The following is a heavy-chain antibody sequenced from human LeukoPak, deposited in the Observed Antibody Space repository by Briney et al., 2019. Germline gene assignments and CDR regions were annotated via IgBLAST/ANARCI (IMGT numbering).Heavy chain of an antibody. CDR3: ARSYSSSSYYGMDV. D-gene: IGHD6-6*01. Sequence: ASVKVSCKASGYTFTSYDINWVRQATGQGLEWMGWMNPNSGNTGYAQKFQGRVTMTRNTSIGTAYMELSSLRSEDTAVYYCARSYSSSSYYGMDVWGQGTTVTVSS. CDR1: GYTFTSYD. CDR2: MNPNSGNT. V-gene: IGHV1-8*01. J-gene: IGHJ6*02.